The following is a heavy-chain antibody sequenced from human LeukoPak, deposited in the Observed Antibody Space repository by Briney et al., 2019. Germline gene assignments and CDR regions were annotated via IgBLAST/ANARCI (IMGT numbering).Heavy chain of an antibody. CDR2: IRYDGSNK. Sequence: GGSLRLSCAASGFTFSSYAMSWVRQAPGKGLEWVAFIRYDGSNKYYADSVKGRFTISRDNSKNTLYLQMNSLRAEDTAVYYCAKDTYYDSSGYDYWGQGTLVTVSS. CDR3: AKDTYYDSSGYDY. D-gene: IGHD3-22*01. J-gene: IGHJ4*02. V-gene: IGHV3-30*02. CDR1: GFTFSSYA.